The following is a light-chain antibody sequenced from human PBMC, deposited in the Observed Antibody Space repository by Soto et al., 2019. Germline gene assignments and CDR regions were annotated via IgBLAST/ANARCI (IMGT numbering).Light chain of an antibody. CDR1: QTISSN. CDR2: DVS. CDR3: QQYNRWPLIT. Sequence: IEMTQSPATLSVSPGERATLSCRASQTISSNLAWYQQRPGQVPRLLMYDVSTRATGIPARSSGSGSGTEFTLTISSLQSEDFAVYYCQQYNRWPLITFGQGTRLEIK. J-gene: IGKJ5*01. V-gene: IGKV3-15*01.